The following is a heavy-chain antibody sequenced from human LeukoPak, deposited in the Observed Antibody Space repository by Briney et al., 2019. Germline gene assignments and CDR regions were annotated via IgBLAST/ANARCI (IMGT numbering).Heavy chain of an antibody. J-gene: IGHJ5*02. Sequence: GASLKISCKGSGSSFTSYWIGWVRPMPGKGLEWMGIIYPGDSDTRYSPSFQGQVTISADKSISTAYLQWSSLKASDTAMYYCARQGCSSTSCYNWFDPWGQGTLVTVSS. CDR3: ARQGCSSTSCYNWFDP. D-gene: IGHD2-2*01. CDR2: IYPGDSDT. CDR1: GSSFTSYW. V-gene: IGHV5-51*01.